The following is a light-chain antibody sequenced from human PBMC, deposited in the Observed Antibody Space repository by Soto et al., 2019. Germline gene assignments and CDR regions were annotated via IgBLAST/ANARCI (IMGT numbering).Light chain of an antibody. J-gene: IGKJ1*01. V-gene: IGKV3-15*01. Sequence: IVMTPSPDPRSVSTGDRGTLSCRASRSVGSNLAWYQQKPGQAPRLLIYGTSTRATGIPARFSGSGSGTEFTLTISSLQSEDFAVYYCHQYNNWPTTFGQGAKVDI. CDR1: RSVGSN. CDR3: HQYNNWPTT. CDR2: GTS.